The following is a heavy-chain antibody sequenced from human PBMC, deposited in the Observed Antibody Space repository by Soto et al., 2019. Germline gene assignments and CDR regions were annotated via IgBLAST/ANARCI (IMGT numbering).Heavy chain of an antibody. D-gene: IGHD3-3*01. J-gene: IGHJ4*02. CDR1: GGSLTKYY. Sequence: QVQLQESGPGLVKPSETLSLTCTVSGGSLTKYYWSWIRQPAGKGLEWIGRISTSGNVVSKASLTSRLTMSVDTSKNEFSLRLTSVTAADTAVYYCARDKNDFWSLYPLAFAYWGQGALVTVSS. CDR2: ISTSGNV. CDR3: ARDKNDFWSLYPLAFAY. V-gene: IGHV4-4*07.